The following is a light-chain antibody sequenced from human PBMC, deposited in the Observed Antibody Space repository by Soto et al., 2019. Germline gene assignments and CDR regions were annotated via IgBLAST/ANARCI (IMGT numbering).Light chain of an antibody. Sequence: IVLTQSRSTLSLAPGEGASLPCRGGQHFSSTYLAWYQQKRGQAPRLLIYGASSRASGIPARFSGSGSGTDFTLTISSVAPEDSAFYYCQQPGRSPGAFGGGTKVDIK. CDR2: GAS. CDR1: QHFSSTY. J-gene: IGKJ4*02. CDR3: QQPGRSPGA. V-gene: IGKV3-20*01.